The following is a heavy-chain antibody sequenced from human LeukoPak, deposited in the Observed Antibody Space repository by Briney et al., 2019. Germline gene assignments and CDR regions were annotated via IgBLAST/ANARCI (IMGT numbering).Heavy chain of an antibody. CDR2: IYYSGST. V-gene: IGHV4-34*01. CDR3: ARDPKNYGDYRGWFDP. Sequence: NTSETLSLTCAVYGGSFSGYYWSWIRQPPGKGLEWIGSIYYSGSTYYNPSLKSRVTISVDTSKNQFSLKVSSVTAADTAVYYCARDPKNYGDYRGWFDPWGQGALVTVSS. D-gene: IGHD4-17*01. CDR1: GGSFSGYY. J-gene: IGHJ5*02.